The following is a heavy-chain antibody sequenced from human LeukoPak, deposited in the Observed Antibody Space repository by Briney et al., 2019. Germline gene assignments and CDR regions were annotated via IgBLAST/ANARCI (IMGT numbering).Heavy chain of an antibody. J-gene: IGHJ4*02. V-gene: IGHV3-23*01. CDR2: ISGSGGST. D-gene: IGHD6-19*01. CDR3: AKDQQWLAYFDC. Sequence: GGSLRLSCAASGFTFSSYAMSWVRQAPGKGLEWVSAISGSGGSTYYADSVKGRFTISRDNSKHTLYLQMNSLRAEDTAVYYRAKDQQWLAYFDCWGQGTLVTVSS. CDR1: GFTFSSYA.